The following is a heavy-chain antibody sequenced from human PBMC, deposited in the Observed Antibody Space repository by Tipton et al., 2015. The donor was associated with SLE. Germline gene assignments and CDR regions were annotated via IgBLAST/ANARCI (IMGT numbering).Heavy chain of an antibody. J-gene: IGHJ4*02. V-gene: IGHV4-31*03. CDR1: GGSISSGGYY. CDR3: ARSGGSYYSYFDY. CDR2: IYYSGST. D-gene: IGHD1-26*01. Sequence: TLSLTCTVSGGSISSGGYYWSWIRQHPGKGLEWIGYIYYSGSTYYNPSLKSRVTISVDTSKNQFSLKLSSVTAADTAVYYCARSGGSYYSYFDYWGQGTLVTVSS.